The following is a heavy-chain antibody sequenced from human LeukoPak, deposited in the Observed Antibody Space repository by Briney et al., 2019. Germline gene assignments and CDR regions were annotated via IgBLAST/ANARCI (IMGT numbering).Heavy chain of an antibody. CDR1: GGSISSSSYY. V-gene: IGHV4-39*07. D-gene: IGHD2-2*01. Sequence: SETLSLTCTVSGGSISSSSYYWGWIRQPPGKGLEWIGSIYYSGSTYYNPSLKSRVTISVDTSKNQFSLKLSSVTAADTAVYYCAREERRGRYCSSTSCPPYNWFDPWGQGTLVTVSS. J-gene: IGHJ5*02. CDR3: AREERRGRYCSSTSCPPYNWFDP. CDR2: IYYSGST.